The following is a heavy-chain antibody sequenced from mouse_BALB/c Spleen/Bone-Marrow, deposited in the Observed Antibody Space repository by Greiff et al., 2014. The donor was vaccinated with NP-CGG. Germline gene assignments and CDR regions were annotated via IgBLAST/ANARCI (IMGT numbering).Heavy chain of an antibody. CDR2: IYPGNSDT. CDR1: GYTFTSYW. V-gene: IGHV1-5*01. Sequence: EVQLQQSGTVLARPGASVKMSCKASGYTFTSYWMHWGKQRPGQGLEWIGAIYPGNSDTSYNQEFKGKAKLTAVTSTSTAYMELSSLTNEDSAVYYCTRYPYYYGSRNYYAMDYWGQGTSVTVSS. J-gene: IGHJ4*01. CDR3: TRYPYYYGSRNYYAMDY. D-gene: IGHD1-1*01.